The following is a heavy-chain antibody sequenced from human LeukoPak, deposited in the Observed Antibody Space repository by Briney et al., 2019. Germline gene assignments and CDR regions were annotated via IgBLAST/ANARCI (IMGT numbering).Heavy chain of an antibody. D-gene: IGHD6-13*01. V-gene: IGHV4-34*01. J-gene: IGHJ4*02. CDR2: INHSGST. CDR3: ARETIAAAGNFDY. Sequence: SETLSLTCAVYGGSFSGYYWSWIRQPPGKGLEWIGEINHSGSTNYNPSLKSRVTTSVDTSKNQFSLKLSSVTAADTAVYYCARETIAAAGNFDYWGQGTLVTVSS. CDR1: GGSFSGYY.